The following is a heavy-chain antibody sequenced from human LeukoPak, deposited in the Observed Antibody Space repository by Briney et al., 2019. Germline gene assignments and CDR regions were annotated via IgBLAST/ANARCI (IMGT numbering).Heavy chain of an antibody. J-gene: IGHJ4*02. Sequence: GGSLRLSCAASGFTFSSYGMHWVRQAPGQGLEWMGIINPSGGSTSYAQKFQGRVTMTRDTSTSIVYLDLRSLRSEDTAVYYCARDRGQTLPDYWGQGTLVTVSS. CDR2: INPSGGST. CDR1: GFTFSSYG. D-gene: IGHD1-26*01. CDR3: ARDRGQTLPDY. V-gene: IGHV1-46*01.